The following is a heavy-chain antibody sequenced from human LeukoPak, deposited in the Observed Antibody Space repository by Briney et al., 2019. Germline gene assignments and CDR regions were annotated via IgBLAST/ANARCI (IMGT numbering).Heavy chain of an antibody. J-gene: IGHJ5*02. CDR3: ARKSDYDSSGYHNWFDL. D-gene: IGHD3-22*01. V-gene: IGHV3-48*03. CDR1: GXXFXSYE. CDR2: IXSXXSSI. Sequence: GGSLRLSCAASGXXFXSYEXXWXXXAPGXGLXXVXXIXSXXSSIYYADSVRGRFTISRDNDKNSLYLQMNSLRDEDTAVYYCARKSDYDSSGYHNWFDLWGQGTLVTVSS.